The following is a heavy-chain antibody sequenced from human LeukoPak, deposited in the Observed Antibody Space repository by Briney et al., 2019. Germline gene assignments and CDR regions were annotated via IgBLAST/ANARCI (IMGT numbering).Heavy chain of an antibody. J-gene: IGHJ5*02. CDR1: GYTLTDYH. Sequence: ASVNVSCMASGYTLTDYHIQWVRQAPGQGLEGMGPLNPHTGSTNYAQKFQGRISMTRETSINTAYMELSRLTSDDTGVYYCARDRAYDSSGHPMSSPWGQGNLVSVSP. CDR3: ARDRAYDSSGHPMSSP. V-gene: IGHV1-2*05. D-gene: IGHD3-22*01. CDR2: LNPHTGST.